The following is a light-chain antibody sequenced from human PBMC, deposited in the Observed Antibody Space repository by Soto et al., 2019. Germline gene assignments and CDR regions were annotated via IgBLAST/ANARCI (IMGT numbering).Light chain of an antibody. CDR3: SSYAGSSNV. J-gene: IGLJ1*01. Sequence: QSVLTQPASVSGSPGQSITISCTGTSSDVGSYKLVSWYQHYPGKAPKLMIYEVNKRPSGVPNRFSGSKSGNTASLTVSGIQAEDEADYYCSSYAGSSNVFGTGTKVTVL. CDR1: SSDVGSYKL. CDR2: EVN. V-gene: IGLV2-14*02.